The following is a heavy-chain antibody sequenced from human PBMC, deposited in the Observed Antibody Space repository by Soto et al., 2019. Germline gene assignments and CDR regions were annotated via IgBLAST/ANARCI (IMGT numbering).Heavy chain of an antibody. CDR3: AREDYYGSGPWY. D-gene: IGHD3-10*01. V-gene: IGHV1-18*01. Sequence: QVQLVQSGAEVKKPGASVKVSCRASGYTFTSYGISWVRQAPGQGLEWMGWISAYNGNTYSAQNLQGRVTMATDTSTSTAYMELRSLRSDDTAVYYCAREDYYGSGPWYWGPGTLVTVSS. CDR2: ISAYNGNT. J-gene: IGHJ4*02. CDR1: GYTFTSYG.